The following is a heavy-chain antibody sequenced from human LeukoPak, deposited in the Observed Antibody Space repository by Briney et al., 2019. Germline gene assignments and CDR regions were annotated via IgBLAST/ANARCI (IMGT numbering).Heavy chain of an antibody. V-gene: IGHV1-18*01. CDR3: ARRGIAAAGTPFWFDP. Sequence: ASVKVSCKASGYTFTSYGISWVRQAPGQGLEWMGWISAYNGNTNYAQKLQGRVTMTTDTSTSAAYMELRSLRSDDTAVYYCARRGIAAAGTPFWFDPWGQGTLVTVSS. J-gene: IGHJ5*02. D-gene: IGHD6-13*01. CDR1: GYTFTSYG. CDR2: ISAYNGNT.